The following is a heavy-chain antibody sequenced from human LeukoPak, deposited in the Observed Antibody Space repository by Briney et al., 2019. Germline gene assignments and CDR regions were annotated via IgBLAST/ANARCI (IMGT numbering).Heavy chain of an antibody. D-gene: IGHD1-26*01. CDR2: INGSGGSI. CDR3: ARRIVGQAPDY. CDR1: GFTFGSYW. V-gene: IGHV3-23*01. J-gene: IGHJ4*02. Sequence: GGSLRLSCAASGFTFGSYWMSWVRQAPGKGLEWVAIINGSGGSIFYTDSVKGRFTISRDNSKNTLYLQMSSLRAEDTAVYYCARRIVGQAPDYWGQGTLVTVSS.